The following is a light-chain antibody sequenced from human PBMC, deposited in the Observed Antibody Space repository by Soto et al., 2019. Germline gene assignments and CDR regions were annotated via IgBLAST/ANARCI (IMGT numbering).Light chain of an antibody. Sequence: QSVLTQPPSVSAAPEQKVTISCSGGSSNLGINFVSWYQQFPGGVPKLLIYENNKRPSGIPDRFSGAKSGTSATLDITGHQAGDEADYYCATWAGSLSVGVFGGGTRVTAL. CDR2: ENN. V-gene: IGLV1-51*02. CDR3: ATWAGSLSVGV. CDR1: SSNLGINF. J-gene: IGLJ1*01.